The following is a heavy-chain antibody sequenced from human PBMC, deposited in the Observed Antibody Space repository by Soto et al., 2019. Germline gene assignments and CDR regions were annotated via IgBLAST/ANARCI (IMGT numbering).Heavy chain of an antibody. Sequence: EVQVVESGGGLVQPGGSLRLSCAASGFSVTHNYMNWVRQAPGKGLEWVSIIDIGGNTYYADSVKDRFTISRDNSRNTLYLHMDSLGAEDTAVYYCARGRGSTGYLGREHYFDYWGQGTLVTVSP. CDR1: GFSVTHNY. CDR3: ARGRGSTGYLGREHYFDY. D-gene: IGHD2-2*01. J-gene: IGHJ4*02. V-gene: IGHV3-66*01. CDR2: IDIGGNT.